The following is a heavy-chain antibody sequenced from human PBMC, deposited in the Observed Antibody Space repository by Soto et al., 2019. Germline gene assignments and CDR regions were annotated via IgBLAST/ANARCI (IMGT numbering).Heavy chain of an antibody. CDR2: IIPIFGAT. V-gene: IGHV1-69*06. J-gene: IGHJ4*02. CDR1: GGTFSNYA. CDR3: ASFYGAGYSYGLYYFDY. Sequence: GASVKVSCKASGGTFSNYAISWVRQAPGQGLEWMGGIIPIFGATNYAQKFQGRVTITADKSTSTAYMELRSLRSDDTAVYYCASFYGAGYSYGLYYFDYWGQGTLVTVSS. D-gene: IGHD5-18*01.